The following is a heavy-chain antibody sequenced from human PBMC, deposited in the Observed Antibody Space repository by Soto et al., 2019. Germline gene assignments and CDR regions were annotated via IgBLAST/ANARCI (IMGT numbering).Heavy chain of an antibody. CDR2: SYYSGST. Sequence: QVQLQESGPGLVKPSETLSLTCTVSGGSISSYYWSWIRQPPGKGLEWIGYSYYSGSTNYNPSLRSRVPLSVDTSTHRFSLKLSSVAAADTAVYYCARVWGGAFDVWGHGTMVTVSS. D-gene: IGHD3-10*01. J-gene: IGHJ3*01. CDR1: GGSISSYY. CDR3: ARVWGGAFDV. V-gene: IGHV4-59*01.